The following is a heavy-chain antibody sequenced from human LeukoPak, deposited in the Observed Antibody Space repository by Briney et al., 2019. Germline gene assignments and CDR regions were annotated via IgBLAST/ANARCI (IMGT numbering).Heavy chain of an antibody. Sequence: SHTLSLTCALSGDSVSSTGSAWHWLRQSPSRGLEWLGRTYYRSNWNSDYAVSVKSRITISPDTSKNQFSLQLSSVTPEDTALYFCARDLHFALDYWGQGTLVTVAS. CDR1: GDSVSSTGSA. D-gene: IGHD2/OR15-2a*01. CDR3: ARDLHFALDY. J-gene: IGHJ4*02. CDR2: TYYRSNWNS. V-gene: IGHV6-1*01.